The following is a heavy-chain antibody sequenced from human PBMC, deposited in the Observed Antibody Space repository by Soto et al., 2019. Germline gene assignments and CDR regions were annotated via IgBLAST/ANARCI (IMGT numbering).Heavy chain of an antibody. CDR3: ARDPHDYGDYRLQAWASYFDY. V-gene: IGHV1-69*13. CDR1: GGTFSSYA. J-gene: IGHJ4*02. D-gene: IGHD4-17*01. Sequence: GASVKVSCKASGGTFSSYAISWVRQAPGQGLEWMGGIIPIFGTANYAQKFQGRVTITADESTSTAYMELSSLRSEDTAVYYCARDPHDYGDYRLQAWASYFDYWGQGTLVTVSS. CDR2: IIPIFGTA.